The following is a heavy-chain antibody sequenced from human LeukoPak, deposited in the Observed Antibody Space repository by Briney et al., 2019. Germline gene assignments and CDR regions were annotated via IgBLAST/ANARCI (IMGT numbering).Heavy chain of an antibody. D-gene: IGHD2-2*01. J-gene: IGHJ5*02. CDR2: INHSGST. Sequence: TSETLSLTCAVYGGSFGGYYWSWIRQPPGKGLEWIGEINHSGSTNYNPSLKSRVTISVDTSKSQFSLKLSSVTAADTAVYYCARGRCSSTSCAPTRNWFDPWGQGTLVTVSS. CDR3: ARGRCSSTSCAPTRNWFDP. CDR1: GGSFGGYY. V-gene: IGHV4-34*01.